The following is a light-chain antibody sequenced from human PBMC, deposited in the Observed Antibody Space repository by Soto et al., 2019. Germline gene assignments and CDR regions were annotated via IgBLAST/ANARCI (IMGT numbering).Light chain of an antibody. CDR1: SSNIGSNY. CDR2: RNN. J-gene: IGLJ2*01. CDR3: ATWDTSLIGYVV. V-gene: IGLV1-47*01. Sequence: QSVLTQPPSASGTPGQRVTISCSGSSSNIGSNYVYWYQQFPGTAPKLLIYRNNQRPSGVPDRFSGSKSDTSASLAISGLRSEDEADYYCATWDTSLIGYVVFGGGTKLTVL.